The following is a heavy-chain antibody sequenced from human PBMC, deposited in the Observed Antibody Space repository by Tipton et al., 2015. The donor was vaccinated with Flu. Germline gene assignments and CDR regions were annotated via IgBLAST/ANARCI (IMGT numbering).Heavy chain of an antibody. CDR2: IYTSGIT. Sequence: PGLVKPSETLSLTCTVSGGSFSDSYWSWIRQPAGKGLEWIGRIYTSGITNYNPSLKSRVIMSVDTSKNQFSLNLSSVTAADTAVYYCARLYKSGGTWGQGTQVTVSS. CDR1: GGSFSDSY. CDR3: ARLYKSGGT. V-gene: IGHV4-4*07. J-gene: IGHJ4*02. D-gene: IGHD6-19*01.